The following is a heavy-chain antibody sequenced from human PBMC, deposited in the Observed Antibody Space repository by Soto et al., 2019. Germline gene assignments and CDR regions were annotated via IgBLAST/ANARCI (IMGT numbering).Heavy chain of an antibody. J-gene: IGHJ6*02. V-gene: IGHV4-34*01. CDR2: IRHSGST. CDR1: GGSFY. CDR3: SRGGAEYDYAVDV. Sequence: QVQLQQWGAGLLKPSETLSLNCAVYGGSFYWTWIRQPPGKGLEWIGEIRHSGSTNYNPSLKSRVSISIDRSKSQVSLTVYSVTAADTAVYYCSRGGAEYDYAVDVWGQGTTVTVSS.